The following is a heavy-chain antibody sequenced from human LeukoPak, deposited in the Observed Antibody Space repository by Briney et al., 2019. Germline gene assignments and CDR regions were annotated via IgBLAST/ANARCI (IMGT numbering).Heavy chain of an antibody. CDR1: GYSFTTYW. CDR2: VYPLDSDT. J-gene: IGHJ5*02. V-gene: IGHV5-51*01. Sequence: GESLRISCRASGYSFTTYWIGWVRQMPGKGLEWMGIVYPLDSDTKYSPSFQGHVTISADKSISTAYLQGSSPKASDTAIYYCARGLGYCSGGSCYPNWFDPWGQGTLVTVSS. D-gene: IGHD2-15*01. CDR3: ARGLGYCSGGSCYPNWFDP.